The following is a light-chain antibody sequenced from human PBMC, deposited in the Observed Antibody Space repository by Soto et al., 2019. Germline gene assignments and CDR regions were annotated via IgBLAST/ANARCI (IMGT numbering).Light chain of an antibody. CDR2: GAS. V-gene: IGKV3-15*01. J-gene: IGKJ1*01. Sequence: DIVMTQSPATLSVSPGERANLSCRASQSVSSNLAWYQQKPGQAPRLLIYGASTRATGIPARFSGSGSGTEFTLTISSLQSEDFAVYYCQQYNNWPQTFGQGTKVDIK. CDR3: QQYNNWPQT. CDR1: QSVSSN.